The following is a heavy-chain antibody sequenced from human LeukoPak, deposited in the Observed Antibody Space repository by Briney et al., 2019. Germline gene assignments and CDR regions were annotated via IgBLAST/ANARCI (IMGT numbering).Heavy chain of an antibody. CDR3: ARDLGTYCGGDCYWPTDY. CDR2: ISGSGGST. D-gene: IGHD2-21*02. V-gene: IGHV3-23*01. CDR1: GFTFSSYA. Sequence: HPGGSLRLSCAASGFTFSSYAMSWVRQAPGKGLEWVSAISGSGGSTYYADSVKGRFTISRDNSKNTLYLQMNSLRAEDTAVYYCARDLGTYCGGDCYWPTDYWGQGTLVTVSS. J-gene: IGHJ4*02.